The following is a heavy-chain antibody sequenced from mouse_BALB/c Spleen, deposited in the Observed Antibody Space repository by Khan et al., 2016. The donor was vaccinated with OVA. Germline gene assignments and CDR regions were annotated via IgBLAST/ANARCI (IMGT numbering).Heavy chain of an antibody. J-gene: IGHJ4*01. V-gene: IGHV5-9-3*01. CDR1: GFTFSSFA. Sequence: EVELVESGGGVVKPGGSLKLSCSASGFTFSSFAMSWVRQTPEKRLEWVATISSGGHYTFYPASVKGRFTISRDNARNNLFLQMSSLRSEDTAMYYCARSLVDYYAMDYWGQGTSVTVSS. CDR3: ARSLVDYYAMDY. D-gene: IGHD2-2*01. CDR2: ISSGGHYT.